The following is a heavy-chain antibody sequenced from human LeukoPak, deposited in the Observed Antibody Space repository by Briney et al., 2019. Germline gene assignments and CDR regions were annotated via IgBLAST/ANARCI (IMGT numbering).Heavy chain of an antibody. CDR1: GGSISSGGYS. CDR2: IYRSGST. D-gene: IGHD6-19*01. CDR3: ARGGGKQWLVKEGPFDY. Sequence: PSETLSLTCAVSGGSISSGGYSWSWLRQPPGKGLEWIGYIYRSGSTYYNPSLRSRVTISVDTSKNQFSLKLSSVTAADTAVYYCARGGGKQWLVKEGPFDYWGQGTLVTVSS. V-gene: IGHV4-30-2*01. J-gene: IGHJ4*02.